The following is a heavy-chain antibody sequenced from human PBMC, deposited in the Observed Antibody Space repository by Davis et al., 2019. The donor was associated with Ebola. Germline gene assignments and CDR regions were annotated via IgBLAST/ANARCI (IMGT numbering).Heavy chain of an antibody. CDR1: GFTFSSYA. J-gene: IGHJ4*02. CDR3: ARGIEEDY. V-gene: IGHV3-23*01. Sequence: GESLKISCAASGFTFSSYAMSWVRQAPGKGLEWVSAISGSGGSTYYADSVKGRFTISRDNSKNTLYLQMNSLRAEDTAVYYCARGIEEDYWGQGTLVTVSS. CDR2: ISGSGGST.